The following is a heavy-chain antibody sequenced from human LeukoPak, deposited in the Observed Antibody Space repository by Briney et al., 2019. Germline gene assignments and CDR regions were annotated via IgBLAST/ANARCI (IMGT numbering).Heavy chain of an antibody. CDR2: IPYDGSNK. CDR1: GFTFSTYA. J-gene: IGHJ4*02. D-gene: IGHD4-23*01. V-gene: IGHV3-30*04. Sequence: GSLRLSFAASGFTFSTYAMHWVRQAPGKGLEWVAVIPYDGSNKYYADSVKGRFTISRENSKNRLYLQMNSLRAKDTAVYYCARAEGYGGELDSWGQGTLVTVSS. CDR3: ARAEGYGGELDS.